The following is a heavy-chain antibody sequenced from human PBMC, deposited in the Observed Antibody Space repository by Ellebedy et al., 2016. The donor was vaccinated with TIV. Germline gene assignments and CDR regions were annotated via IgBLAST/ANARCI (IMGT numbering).Heavy chain of an antibody. J-gene: IGHJ1*01. CDR2: ISYDGINK. Sequence: GESLKISCAASGFTFSSHAMHWVRQGPGKGLEWVAAISYDGINKYYADSVKGRFTISRDNSKTTLYLQMNSLRAEDTAVYYCAGGLGGQQLIPEYFQRWGQGTLVTVSS. CDR1: GFTFSSHA. D-gene: IGHD6-13*01. CDR3: AGGLGGQQLIPEYFQR. V-gene: IGHV3-30*19.